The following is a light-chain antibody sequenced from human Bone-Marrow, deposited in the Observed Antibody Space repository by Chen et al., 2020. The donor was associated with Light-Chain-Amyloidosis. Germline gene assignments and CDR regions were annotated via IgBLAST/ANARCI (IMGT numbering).Light chain of an antibody. CDR2: DDS. Sequence: SYVLTQPSSVSVAPGQTATLACGVNNIGSTSVHWYQQTPGQAPLLVVYDDSDRPSGIPERLSGSNSGNTATLTVSGLQAEDEADYYCCSYAGRNNEVVFGGGTKLTVL. CDR1: NIGSTS. J-gene: IGLJ2*01. V-gene: IGLV3-21*02. CDR3: CSYAGRNNEVV.